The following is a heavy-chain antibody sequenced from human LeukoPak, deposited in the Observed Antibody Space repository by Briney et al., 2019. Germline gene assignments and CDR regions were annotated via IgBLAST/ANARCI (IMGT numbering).Heavy chain of an antibody. V-gene: IGHV4-59*12. CDR1: DDSISDYY. CDR3: ARALTGAFRIGAFDI. J-gene: IGHJ3*02. CDR2: FHNSGTS. Sequence: PSETLSLTCTVSDDSISDYYRGWIRQPPGKGLEWIGYFHNSGTSTYNPSLKNRVTISADTSKNQFSLKLTSVTAADTAVYYCARALTGAFRIGAFDIWGQGTLVTVSS. D-gene: IGHD7-27*01.